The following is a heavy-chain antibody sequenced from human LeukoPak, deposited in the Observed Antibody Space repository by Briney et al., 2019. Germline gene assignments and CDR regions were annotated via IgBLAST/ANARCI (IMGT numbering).Heavy chain of an antibody. D-gene: IGHD3-22*01. CDR1: GGSISIGDYY. J-gene: IGHJ4*02. V-gene: IGHV4-30-4*01. CDR2: IYYSGST. Sequence: SETLSLTCTVSGGSISIGDYYWSWIRQPPGKGLEWIGYIYYSGSTYYNPSLKSRVTISVDTSKNQFSLKLSSVTAADTAVYYCARKSVDSSARAFDYWGQGTLVTVSS. CDR3: ARKSVDSSARAFDY.